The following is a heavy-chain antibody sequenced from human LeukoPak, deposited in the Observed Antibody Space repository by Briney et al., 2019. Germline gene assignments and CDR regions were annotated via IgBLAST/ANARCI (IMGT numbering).Heavy chain of an antibody. V-gene: IGHV3-33*01. D-gene: IGHD6-13*01. Sequence: GGSLRLSCAASGFTFSSYGMHWVRQAPGKGLEWVAVIWYDGSNKYYADSVKGRFTISRDNSKNTLYPQMNSLRAEDTAVYYCARTPRAYSSSSDYWGQGTLVTVSS. J-gene: IGHJ4*02. CDR3: ARTPRAYSSSSDY. CDR2: IWYDGSNK. CDR1: GFTFSSYG.